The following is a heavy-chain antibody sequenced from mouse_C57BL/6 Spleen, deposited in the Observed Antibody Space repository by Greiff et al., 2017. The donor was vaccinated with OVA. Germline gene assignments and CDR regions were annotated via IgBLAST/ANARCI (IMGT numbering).Heavy chain of an antibody. V-gene: IGHV1-54*01. D-gene: IGHD2-2*01. Sequence: VQLQQSGAELVRPGTSVKVSCKASGYAFTNYLIEWVKQRPGQGLEWIGVINPGSGGTNYNEKVKGKATLTADKSSSTAYMQLSSLTSEDSAVYFCARGVYGYDGTGWLAYWGQGTLVTVSA. J-gene: IGHJ3*01. CDR2: INPGSGGT. CDR3: ARGVYGYDGTGWLAY. CDR1: GYAFTNYL.